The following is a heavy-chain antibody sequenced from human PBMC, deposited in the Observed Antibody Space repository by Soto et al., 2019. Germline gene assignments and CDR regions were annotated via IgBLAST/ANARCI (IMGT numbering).Heavy chain of an antibody. V-gene: IGHV1-2*02. CDR2: INPNSGGT. D-gene: IGHD5-12*01. CDR1: GYTFTGYY. Sequence: ASVKVSCKASGYTFTGYYMHWVRQAPGQGLEWMGWINPNSGGTNYAQKFQGRVTMTRDTSISTAYMELSRLRSDDTAVYYCARQYRSYMFPNLRNYYGMDLWGQGTTVTVSS. J-gene: IGHJ6*02. CDR3: ARQYRSYMFPNLRNYYGMDL.